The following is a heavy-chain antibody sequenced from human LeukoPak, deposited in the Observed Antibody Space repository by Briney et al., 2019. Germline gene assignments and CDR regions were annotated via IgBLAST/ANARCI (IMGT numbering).Heavy chain of an antibody. CDR3: ARRLPGRGATPGYYYYMDV. CDR1: GYTFTGYY. V-gene: IGHV1-2*02. J-gene: IGHJ6*03. CDR2: IIPNSGGT. D-gene: IGHD2-15*01. Sequence: ASVKVSCKASGYTFTGYYMHWVRQAPGQGLEWMGWIIPNSGGTSYAQKFQGRVTMTRDTSISTAYMELSRLRSDDTAVYYCARRLPGRGATPGYYYYMDVWGKGTTVTVSS.